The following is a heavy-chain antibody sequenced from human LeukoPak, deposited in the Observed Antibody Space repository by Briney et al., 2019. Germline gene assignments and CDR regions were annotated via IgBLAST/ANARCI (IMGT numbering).Heavy chain of an antibody. Sequence: PSETLSLTCTVSGGFISSHYWSWIRQPPGKGLEWIGYIYYSGSTNYNPSLKSRVTISVDTSKNQFSLKLSPVTAADTAVYYCARYVLTGYYIRYFDYWGQGTLVTVSS. CDR3: ARYVLTGYYIRYFDY. D-gene: IGHD3-9*01. V-gene: IGHV4-59*11. CDR1: GGFISSHY. J-gene: IGHJ4*02. CDR2: IYYSGST.